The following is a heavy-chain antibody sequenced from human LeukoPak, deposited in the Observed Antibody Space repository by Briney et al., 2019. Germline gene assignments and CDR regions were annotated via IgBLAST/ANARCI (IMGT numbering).Heavy chain of an antibody. J-gene: IGHJ3*01. D-gene: IGHD1-14*01. CDR1: GFTFSSYW. Sequence: GGSLRLSCAASGFTFSSYWMSWVRQAPGKGLEWVANIKQDGSEKYYVDSVKGRFTISRDNAKNSLYLQMNSLRAEDTAVYYCARERQDTIVHTGAFDFWGQGTMLSVSS. V-gene: IGHV3-7*01. CDR3: ARERQDTIVHTGAFDF. CDR2: IKQDGSEK.